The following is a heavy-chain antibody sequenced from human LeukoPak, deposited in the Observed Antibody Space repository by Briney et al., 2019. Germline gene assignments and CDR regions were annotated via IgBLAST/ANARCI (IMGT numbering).Heavy chain of an antibody. V-gene: IGHV4-39*01. D-gene: IGHD1-26*01. CDR2: IYYSGST. Sequence: SETLSLTCTVSGGSISSSSYYWGWIRQPPGKGPEWIGSIYYSGSTYYTPSLKSRVTISVDTSKNQFSLRLTSVTAVDTAVYYCARRQYSGSYWYNWSDPWGQGTLVTVSS. CDR1: GGSISSSSYY. CDR3: ARRQYSGSYWYNWSDP. J-gene: IGHJ5*02.